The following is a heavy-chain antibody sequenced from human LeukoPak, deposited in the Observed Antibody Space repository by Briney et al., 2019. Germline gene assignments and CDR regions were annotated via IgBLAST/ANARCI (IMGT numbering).Heavy chain of an antibody. D-gene: IGHD1-7*01. CDR1: GFTFSSYT. V-gene: IGHV3-21*04. CDR2: ISSSSNYI. CDR3: ARDEGTTRPYFDY. Sequence: GGSLRLSCAATGFTFSSYTMNWVRQAPGKGLEWVSSISSSSNYIYYVDSVKGRFAVSRDNAKNSLYLQMNSLRDEDTAVYYCARDEGTTRPYFDYWGQGTLVTVSS. J-gene: IGHJ4*02.